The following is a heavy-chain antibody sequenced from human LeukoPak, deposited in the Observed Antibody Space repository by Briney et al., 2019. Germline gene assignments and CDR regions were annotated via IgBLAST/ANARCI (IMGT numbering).Heavy chain of an antibody. J-gene: IGHJ4*01. CDR2: ISYDGSNK. Sequence: RAGGSLRLSCAASGFTFSSYGMHWVRQAPGKGLEWVAVISYDGSNKYYADSVKGRFTISRDNSKNTLYLQMNSLRAEDTAVYYCWKNVRAYYDNSGPLEYWGQGTLGTVS. CDR3: WKNVRAYYDNSGPLEY. D-gene: IGHD3-22*01. V-gene: IGHV3-30*18. CDR1: GFTFSSYG.